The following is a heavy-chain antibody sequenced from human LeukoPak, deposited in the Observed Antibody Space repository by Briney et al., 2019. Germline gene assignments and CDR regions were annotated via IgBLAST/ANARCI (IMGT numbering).Heavy chain of an antibody. CDR3: ARGRSLAVTRGNWFDP. CDR2: INHSGST. Sequence: SKTLSLTCTVSGGSISSSSYYWSWIRQPPGKGLEWIGEINHSGSTNYNPSLKSRVTISVDTSKNQFSLKLSSVTAADTAVYYCARGRSLAVTRGNWFDPWGQGTLVTVSS. D-gene: IGHD4-17*01. CDR1: GGSISSSSYY. V-gene: IGHV4-39*07. J-gene: IGHJ5*02.